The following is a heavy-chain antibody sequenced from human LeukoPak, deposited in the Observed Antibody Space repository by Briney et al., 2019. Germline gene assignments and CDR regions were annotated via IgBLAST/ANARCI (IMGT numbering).Heavy chain of an antibody. CDR3: ARRVGTTRTAFDN. V-gene: IGHV1-46*01. Sequence: ASVKVFCKASGYTFTSYSVHWVRQAPGQGLEWMATINPSVGSAIYAQKFQGRVTVTSDTSTSAVFMELTSLTSDDTAVYYCARRVGTTRTAFDNWGQGTLVTVSS. CDR2: INPSVGSA. J-gene: IGHJ4*02. CDR1: GYTFTSYS. D-gene: IGHD1-26*01.